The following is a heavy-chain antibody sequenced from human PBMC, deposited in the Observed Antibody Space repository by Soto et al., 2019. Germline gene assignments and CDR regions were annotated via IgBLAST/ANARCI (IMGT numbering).Heavy chain of an antibody. V-gene: IGHV3-30-3*01. Sequence: GGSLRLSCAASGFTFSSYAMHWVRQAPGKGLEWVAVISYDGSNKYYADSVKGRFTISRDNSKNTLYLQMNSLRAEDTAVYYCARGGSGYDSSGPDVWGQGTTVTVSS. D-gene: IGHD3-22*01. CDR3: ARGGSGYDSSGPDV. CDR1: GFTFSSYA. J-gene: IGHJ6*02. CDR2: ISYDGSNK.